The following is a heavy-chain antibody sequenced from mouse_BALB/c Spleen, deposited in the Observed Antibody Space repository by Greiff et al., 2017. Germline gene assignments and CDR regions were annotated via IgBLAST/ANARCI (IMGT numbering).Heavy chain of an antibody. J-gene: IGHJ2*01. D-gene: IGHD4-1*01. V-gene: IGHV5-17*02. Sequence: DVKLVESGGGLVQPGGSRKLSCAASGFTFSSFGMHWVRQAPEKGLEWVAYISSGSSTIYYADTVKGRFTISRDNPKNTLFLQMTSLRSEDTAMYYCARSEVGRYYFDYWGQGTTLTVSS. CDR1: GFTFSSFG. CDR2: ISSGSSTI. CDR3: ARSEVGRYYFDY.